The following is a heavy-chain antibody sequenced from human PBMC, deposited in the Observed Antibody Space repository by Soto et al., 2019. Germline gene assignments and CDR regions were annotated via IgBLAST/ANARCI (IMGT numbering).Heavy chain of an antibody. D-gene: IGHD2-15*01. J-gene: IGHJ4*02. Sequence: GGSLRLSCAASGFTFSNYAMGWVRQGPGKGLEWVAVVSIGGSTHYADSVRGRFTISRDNSKNTLSLQMSSLTAEDTAVYFCAKRRGAGGHFDYWGQGALVTVSS. V-gene: IGHV3-23*01. CDR3: AKRRGAGGHFDY. CDR1: GFTFSNYA. CDR2: VSIGGST.